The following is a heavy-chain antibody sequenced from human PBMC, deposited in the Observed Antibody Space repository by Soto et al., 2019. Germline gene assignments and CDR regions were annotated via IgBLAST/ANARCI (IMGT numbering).Heavy chain of an antibody. CDR3: AIVNNGLGWLLFEYYFSMDV. Sequence: EVQLVESGGGLVQPGGSLRLSCAASGFTFSSYWMSWVRQAPGKGLEWVANIKQDGSEKYYVDSVKGRFTISRGNAKNSLYLKMNSLRAEGTAVYYCAIVNNGLGWLLFEYYFSMDVWCQVTTVTVSS. V-gene: IGHV3-7*05. J-gene: IGHJ6*02. CDR2: IKQDGSEK. CDR1: GFTFSSYW. D-gene: IGHD3-3*01.